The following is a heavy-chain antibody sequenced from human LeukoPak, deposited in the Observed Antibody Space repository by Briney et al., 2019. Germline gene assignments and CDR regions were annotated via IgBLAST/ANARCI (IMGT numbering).Heavy chain of an antibody. J-gene: IGHJ4*02. Sequence: PGGSLRLSFAASGFPFDDYVMHWVRPAPGKGPGWVSGISWNSGSIGYADSVKGRFTISRDNAKNSLYLQMNSLRAEDTAVYYCARDGVYYDSSGYHHYFDYWGQGTLVTVSS. D-gene: IGHD3-22*01. CDR1: GFPFDDYV. V-gene: IGHV3-9*01. CDR2: ISWNSGSI. CDR3: ARDGVYYDSSGYHHYFDY.